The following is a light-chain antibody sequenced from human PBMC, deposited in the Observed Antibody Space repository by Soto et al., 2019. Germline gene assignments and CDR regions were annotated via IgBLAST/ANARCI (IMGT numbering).Light chain of an antibody. CDR3: QQYNSYPIT. CDR2: AAS. Sequence: DIQMTQSPSSLSASVGDRVTITCRASQGISSWLAWFQQKPEKAPKSLSYAASSLQSGVPSRFSSSGSRTDFTLTISNLQPEDFATHYCQQYNSYPITFGQGTRLEIK. J-gene: IGKJ5*01. V-gene: IGKV1D-16*01. CDR1: QGISSW.